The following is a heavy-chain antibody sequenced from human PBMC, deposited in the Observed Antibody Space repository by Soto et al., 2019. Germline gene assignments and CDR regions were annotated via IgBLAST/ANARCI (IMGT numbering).Heavy chain of an antibody. D-gene: IGHD3-3*01. CDR1: GLSFASYA. Sequence: EVQLLESGGDLVQPGGSLRLSCVASGLSFASYAMSWVRQAPGKGLSWVSTISGHDTTQYADSVTGSFTISRDKSKNTLYLKMNSLRVEDTAVYFCAPGWDMATFWTDWGQGTLVTVSS. V-gene: IGHV3-23*01. CDR3: APGWDMATFWTD. CDR2: ISGHDTT. J-gene: IGHJ4*02.